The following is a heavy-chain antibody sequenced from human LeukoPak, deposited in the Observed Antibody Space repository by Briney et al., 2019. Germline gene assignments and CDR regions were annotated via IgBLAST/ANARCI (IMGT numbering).Heavy chain of an antibody. V-gene: IGHV4-38-2*01. CDR2: IYHSGST. Sequence: SETLSLTRAVSGYSISSGYYWGWIRQPPGKGLEWIGSIYHSGSTYYNPSLKSRVTISVDTSKNQFSLKLSSVTAADTAVYYCARGYSSSWYSRWFDPWGQGTLVTVSS. CDR3: ARGYSSSWYSRWFDP. D-gene: IGHD6-13*01. CDR1: GYSISSGYY. J-gene: IGHJ5*02.